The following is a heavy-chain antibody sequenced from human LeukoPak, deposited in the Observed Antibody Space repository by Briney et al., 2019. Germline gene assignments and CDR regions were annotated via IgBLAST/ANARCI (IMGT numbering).Heavy chain of an antibody. J-gene: IGHJ4*02. CDR3: AKALGIAVAGTFDY. CDR2: ISGSGGST. Sequence: PGGSLRLSCAASGFTFSSYSMNWVRQAPGKGLEWVSAISGSGGSTYYADSVKGRFTISRDNSKNTLYLQMNSLRAEDTAVYYCAKALGIAVAGTFDYWGQGTLVTVSS. D-gene: IGHD6-19*01. V-gene: IGHV3-23*01. CDR1: GFTFSSYS.